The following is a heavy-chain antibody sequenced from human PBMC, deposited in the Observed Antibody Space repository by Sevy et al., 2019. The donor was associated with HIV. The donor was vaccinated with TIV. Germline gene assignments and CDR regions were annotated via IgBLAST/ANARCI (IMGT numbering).Heavy chain of an antibody. CDR2: ISSSSSYI. D-gene: IGHD3-22*01. J-gene: IGHJ4*02. CDR1: GFTFSSYS. CDR3: ARNYYDSSGPLPIDY. V-gene: IGHV3-21*01. Sequence: GGSLRLSCAASGFTFSSYSMNWVRQAPGKGLEWVSSISSSSSYIYYADSVKGRLTISRDNAKNSLYLQMNSLRAEDTAVYYCARNYYDSSGPLPIDYWGQGTLVTVSS.